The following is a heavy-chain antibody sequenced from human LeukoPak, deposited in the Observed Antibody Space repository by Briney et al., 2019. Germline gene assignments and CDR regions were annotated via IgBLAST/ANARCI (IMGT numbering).Heavy chain of an antibody. CDR2: MYNSVSI. J-gene: IGHJ4*02. D-gene: IGHD6-6*01. Sequence: SETLSLTCVVSGYSIRNGDYWGWIRQSPGKGLEWIASMYNSVSIHYNPSLKSRVTIQVDTSKNEFSLKMRSVTAADTAVYYCARNSSSGFFDYWGQGTLATVSS. CDR3: ARNSSSGFFDY. V-gene: IGHV4-38-2*01. CDR1: GYSIRNGDY.